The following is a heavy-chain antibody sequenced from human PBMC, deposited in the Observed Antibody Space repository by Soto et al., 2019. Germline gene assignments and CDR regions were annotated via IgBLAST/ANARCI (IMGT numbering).Heavy chain of an antibody. D-gene: IGHD1-26*01. CDR2: VNHDGNA. J-gene: IGHJ4*02. CDR1: GFCVRGTYL. CDR3: GMIIGATSVVS. Sequence: SETLSLTRVVPGFCVRGTYLWCWLRQPPGKGLAWIGSVNHDGNAYYPPSVLGRGTISVATANNQVSLSLRYVTSEDTATDHCGMIIGATSVVSSGQGILGTVSS. V-gene: IGHV4-38-2*01.